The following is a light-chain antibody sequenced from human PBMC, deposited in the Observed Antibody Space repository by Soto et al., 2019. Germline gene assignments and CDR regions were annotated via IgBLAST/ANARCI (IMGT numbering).Light chain of an antibody. CDR3: GSWDSSLRAYV. Sequence: QSVLTQPPSASGTAGQVVTISCSGGDSNIGSNSVYWYQQLPGTAPKLLIYDDDKRPSGIPDRFSGSKSGTSATLGITGFQTGDEADYYCGSWDSSLRAYVFGTGTKVTVL. V-gene: IGLV1-51*01. J-gene: IGLJ1*01. CDR2: DDD. CDR1: DSNIGSNS.